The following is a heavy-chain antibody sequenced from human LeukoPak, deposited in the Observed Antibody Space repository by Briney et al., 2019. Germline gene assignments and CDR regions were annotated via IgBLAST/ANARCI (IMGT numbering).Heavy chain of an antibody. V-gene: IGHV3-21*01. Sequence: PGGSLRLSCAASGFTFSSYSMNWVRQAPGKGLEWVSSISSSSSYIYYADSGKGRFTISRDNAKNSLYLQMNSLRAEDTAVYYCARDGGVGATMGPFDYWGQGTLVTVSS. J-gene: IGHJ4*02. CDR2: ISSSSSYI. D-gene: IGHD1-26*01. CDR3: ARDGGVGATMGPFDY. CDR1: GFTFSSYS.